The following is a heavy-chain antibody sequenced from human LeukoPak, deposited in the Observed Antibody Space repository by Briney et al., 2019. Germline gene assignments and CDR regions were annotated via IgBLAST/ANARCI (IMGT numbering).Heavy chain of an antibody. CDR3: ARVYWNYYDSSGFDAFDI. CDR2: ISAYNGNT. CDR1: GYTFTSYD. V-gene: IGHV1-18*01. D-gene: IGHD3-22*01. Sequence: ASVKVSCEASGYTFTSYDINWVRLATGQGLEWMGWISAYNGNTNYAQKLQGRVTMTTDTSTSTAYMELRSLRSDDTAVYYCARVYWNYYDSSGFDAFDIWGQGTMVTVSS. J-gene: IGHJ3*02.